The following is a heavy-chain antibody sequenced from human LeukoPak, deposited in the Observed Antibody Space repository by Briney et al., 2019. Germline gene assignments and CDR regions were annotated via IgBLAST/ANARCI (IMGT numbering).Heavy chain of an antibody. CDR2: IIPIFGTA. CDR3: ATNSYRFEQWLVLGFDY. Sequence: WASVKVSCKASGGTFSSYAISWVRQAPGQGLEWMGGIIPIFGTANYAQKFQGRVTITADESTSTAYMELSSLRSEDTAVYYCATNSYRFEQWLVLGFDYWGQGTLVTVSS. D-gene: IGHD6-19*01. V-gene: IGHV1-69*13. J-gene: IGHJ4*02. CDR1: GGTFSSYA.